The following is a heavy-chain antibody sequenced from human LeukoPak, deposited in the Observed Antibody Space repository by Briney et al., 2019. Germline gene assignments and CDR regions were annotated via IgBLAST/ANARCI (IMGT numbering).Heavy chain of an antibody. CDR1: GFTFSSYS. J-gene: IGHJ5*02. Sequence: GGSLRLSCAASGFTFSSYSMNWVRQAPGKGLEWVSYISSSSSTIYYADSVKGRFTISRDNAKNSLYLQMNSLRAEDTAVYYCARDQYGYSSGWNWFDPWGQGTLVTVSS. V-gene: IGHV3-48*01. CDR3: ARDQYGYSSGWNWFDP. D-gene: IGHD6-19*01. CDR2: ISSSSSTI.